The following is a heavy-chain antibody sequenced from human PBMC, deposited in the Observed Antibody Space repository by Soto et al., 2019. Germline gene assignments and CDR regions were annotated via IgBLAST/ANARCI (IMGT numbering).Heavy chain of an antibody. CDR2: ISSSSSYI. D-gene: IGHD6-19*01. CDR3: ARESGYSSGWDDAFDI. Sequence: EVQLVESGGGLVKPGGSLRLSCAASGFTFSSYSMNWVRQAPGKGLEWVSSISSSSSYIYYADSVKGRFTISRDNAKNSLYLQMNSLRAEDTAVYYCARESGYSSGWDDAFDIWGQGTMVTVSS. CDR1: GFTFSSYS. V-gene: IGHV3-21*01. J-gene: IGHJ3*02.